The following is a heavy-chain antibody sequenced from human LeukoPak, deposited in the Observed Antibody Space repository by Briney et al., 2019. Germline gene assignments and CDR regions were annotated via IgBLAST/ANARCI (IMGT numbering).Heavy chain of an antibody. V-gene: IGHV4-59*01. D-gene: IGHD3-22*01. J-gene: IGHJ4*02. Sequence: SETLSLTCTVSGGSISSYYWSWIRQPPGKGLEWIGYIYYSGSTNYNPSLKSRVTISVDTSKNQFSLKLSSVTAADTAVYYCARGELGWSSGYNDYWGQGTLVTVSS. CDR1: GGSISSYY. CDR2: IYYSGST. CDR3: ARGELGWSSGYNDY.